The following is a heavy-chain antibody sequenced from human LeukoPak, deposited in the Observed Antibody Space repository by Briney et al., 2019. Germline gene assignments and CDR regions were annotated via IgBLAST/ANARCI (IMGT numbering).Heavy chain of an antibody. CDR1: GFTFSNYG. CDR2: IDNDGSNK. V-gene: IGHV3-30*02. CDR3: AKDGQGDVLRYFDWFFYFDY. J-gene: IGHJ4*02. D-gene: IGHD3-9*01. Sequence: GGSLRLSCAASGFTFSNYGIHWVRQAPGMGLEWISFIDNDGSNKLYSDSVKGRFTISRDNSKNTLYLQMNSLRAEDTAVYYCAKDGQGDVLRYFDWFFYFDYWGQGTLVTVSS.